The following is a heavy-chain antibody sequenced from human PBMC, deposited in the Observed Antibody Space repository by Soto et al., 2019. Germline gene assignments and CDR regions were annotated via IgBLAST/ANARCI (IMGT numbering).Heavy chain of an antibody. CDR3: ARGHPFRGGPGY. CDR2: INHSGST. CDR1: GGSFSVYY. Sequence: PSETLSLTCAVYGGSFSVYYWSWIRQPPGKGLEWIGEINHSGSTNYNPSLKSRVTISVDTSKNQFSLKLSSVTAADTAVYYCARGHPFRGGPGYWGQGTLVTVSS. J-gene: IGHJ4*02. D-gene: IGHD2-15*01. V-gene: IGHV4-34*01.